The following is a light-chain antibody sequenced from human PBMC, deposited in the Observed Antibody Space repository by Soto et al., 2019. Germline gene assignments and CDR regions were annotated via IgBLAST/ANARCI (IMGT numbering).Light chain of an antibody. J-gene: IGLJ1*01. Sequence: QAVVTQPPSVSGAPGQRVTISCTGTSSNIGGGFDVQWYQQLPGAAPKLLIYTNNRRPSGVPDRFSGSKSGTSASLAITGLQAEDEADYDCQSYEGSISGSVFGPGTKLTVL. V-gene: IGLV1-40*01. CDR3: QSYEGSISGSV. CDR1: SSNIGGGFD. CDR2: TNN.